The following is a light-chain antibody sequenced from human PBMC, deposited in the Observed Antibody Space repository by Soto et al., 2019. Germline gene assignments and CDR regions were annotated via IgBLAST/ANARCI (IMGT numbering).Light chain of an antibody. CDR3: QQRSNWPLT. CDR2: DAS. V-gene: IGKV3-11*01. CDR1: QSVSSY. J-gene: IGKJ4*01. Sequence: EIVLTQSPATLSLSPGERATLSCRASQSVSSYLAWYQQKPGQAPRLLIYDASNRATGIPARFSGSGSGTDFTPNISRLEPEDFAVYYCQQRSNWPLTFGGGTKVEIK.